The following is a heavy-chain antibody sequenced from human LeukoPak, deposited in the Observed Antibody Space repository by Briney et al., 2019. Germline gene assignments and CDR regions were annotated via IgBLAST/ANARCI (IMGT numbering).Heavy chain of an antibody. CDR2: IYPGDSDT. CDR3: VRHSRIAVAGSWFDP. D-gene: IGHD6-19*01. V-gene: IGHV5-51*01. Sequence: GESLKISCKGSGYSFTSYWIGWVRQMPGKGLEWMGSIYPGDSDTRYSPSFHGQVTIPADKSIRPAYLQWSSLKASDTAMYYCVRHSRIAVAGSWFDPWGQGTLVTVSS. CDR1: GYSFTSYW. J-gene: IGHJ5*02.